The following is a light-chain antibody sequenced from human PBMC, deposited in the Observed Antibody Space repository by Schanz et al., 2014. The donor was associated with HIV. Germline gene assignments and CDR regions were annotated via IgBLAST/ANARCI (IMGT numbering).Light chain of an antibody. CDR1: QTVTNNF. CDR2: AAS. CDR3: HQFGRLPWT. Sequence: EIVLTQSPDTLSLSPGERATLSCRASQTVTNNFFAWYQQKPGQSPRLLIYAASTRATGIPDRFSGSGSGTDFTLTIRRLEPEDFAVYCCHQFGRLPWTFGQGTKVEIK. J-gene: IGKJ1*01. V-gene: IGKV3-20*01.